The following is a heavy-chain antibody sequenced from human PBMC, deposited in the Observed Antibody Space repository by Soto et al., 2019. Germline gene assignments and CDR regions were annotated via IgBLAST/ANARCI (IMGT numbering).Heavy chain of an antibody. CDR1: GYSFTSYW. J-gene: IGHJ6*02. CDR3: AGSIAARPRGYYYYGMDV. V-gene: IGHV5-51*01. CDR2: IYPGDSDT. D-gene: IGHD6-6*01. Sequence: GEALKISCKGSGYSFTSYWIGWVRQMPGKGLEWMGIIYPGDSDTRYSPSFQGQVTISADKSISTAYLQWRSLKASDTAMYYCAGSIAARPRGYYYYGMDVWGQGTTVTVSS.